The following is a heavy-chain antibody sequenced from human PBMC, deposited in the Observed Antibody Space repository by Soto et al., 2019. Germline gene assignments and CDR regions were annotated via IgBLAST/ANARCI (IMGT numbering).Heavy chain of an antibody. Sequence: GGSLRLSCAASGFTFSSYGMHWVRQAPGKGLEWVAVISYDGSNKYYADSVKGRFTISRDNSKNTLYLQMNSLRAEDTAVYYCAKDKWDGDDGNFDYWGQGTLVTVSS. V-gene: IGHV3-30*18. J-gene: IGHJ4*02. D-gene: IGHD4-17*01. CDR3: AKDKWDGDDGNFDY. CDR1: GFTFSSYG. CDR2: ISYDGSNK.